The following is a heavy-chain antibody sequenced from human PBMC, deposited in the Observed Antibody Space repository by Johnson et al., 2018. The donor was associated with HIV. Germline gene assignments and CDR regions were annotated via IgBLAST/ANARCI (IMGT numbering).Heavy chain of an antibody. CDR2: ISYDGSNK. Sequence: QVQLVESGGGVVQPGRSLRLSCVASRFTFSSYGMHWVRQAPGKGLEWVAVISYDGSNKYYADSVKGRFTISRDNSKNTLYLQMNSLRAEDTAVYYCVREWLYDALDIWGQGTMVSVSS. J-gene: IGHJ3*02. D-gene: IGHD3-22*01. CDR1: RFTFSSYG. CDR3: VREWLYDALDI. V-gene: IGHV3-30*03.